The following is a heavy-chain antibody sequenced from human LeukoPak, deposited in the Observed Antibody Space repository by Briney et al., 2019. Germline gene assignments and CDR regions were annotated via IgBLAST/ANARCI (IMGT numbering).Heavy chain of an antibody. Sequence: SVKVSYTASGGTSSRYAVSWVRQAPGQGFEWLGGIVTSYGAPNYAQKLQDRVTITADGSTSTAYMELRSLRSEDTAVYFCATAMTSENYSYYYYMDVWGTGTTVTVSS. J-gene: IGHJ6*03. CDR3: ATAMTSENYSYYYYMDV. CDR1: GGTSSRYA. D-gene: IGHD4-11*01. V-gene: IGHV1-69*01. CDR2: IVTSYGAP.